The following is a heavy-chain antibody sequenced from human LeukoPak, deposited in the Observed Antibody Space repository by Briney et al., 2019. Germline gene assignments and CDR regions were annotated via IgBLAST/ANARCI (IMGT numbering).Heavy chain of an antibody. V-gene: IGHV4-34*01. Sequence: KASETLSLTCAVYGGSFRGYYWNWIRQPPGKGLEWIGEINHGARTNYNPSLKSRVTMSVDMSKSQFSLKLTSVTAADTAVYYCARELWDDRGAFDIWGQGTMVTVSS. CDR1: GGSFRGYY. D-gene: IGHD1-1*01. CDR2: INHGART. CDR3: ARELWDDRGAFDI. J-gene: IGHJ3*02.